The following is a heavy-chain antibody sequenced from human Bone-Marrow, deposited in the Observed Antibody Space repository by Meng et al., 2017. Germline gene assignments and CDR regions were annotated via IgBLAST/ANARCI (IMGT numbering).Heavy chain of an antibody. CDR3: ARFRGSGSYYSHIDY. V-gene: IGHV4-34*01. D-gene: IGHD3-10*01. J-gene: IGHJ4*02. Sequence: SETLSLTCAVYGGSFSGYYWSWIRQPPGKGLEWIGEINHSGSTNYNPSLKSRVTISVDTSKNQFSLTLSSVTAADTAVYCCARFRGSGSYYSHIDYWGQGTLVTVSS. CDR2: INHSGST. CDR1: GGSFSGYY.